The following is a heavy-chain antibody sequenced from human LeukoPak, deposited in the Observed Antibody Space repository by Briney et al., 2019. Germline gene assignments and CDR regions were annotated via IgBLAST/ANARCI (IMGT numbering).Heavy chain of an antibody. CDR1: GVSISSGGNY. CDR2: IYSSGST. J-gene: IGHJ4*02. Sequence: SETLSLTCSVSGVSISSGGNYWGWIRQPPGKTLEWIGSIYSSGSTNYNPSLKSRVTISVDTSKNQFSLKLSSVTAADTAVYYCARLRVTMVRGVIQGFDYWGQGTLVTVSS. V-gene: IGHV4-39*07. D-gene: IGHD3-10*01. CDR3: ARLRVTMVRGVIQGFDY.